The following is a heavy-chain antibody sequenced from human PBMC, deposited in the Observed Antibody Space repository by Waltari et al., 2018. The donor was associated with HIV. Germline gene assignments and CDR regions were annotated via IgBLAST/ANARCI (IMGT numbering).Heavy chain of an antibody. D-gene: IGHD3-3*01. CDR3: ARDASYFDFWSGGYYYYGLDV. V-gene: IGHV3-7*01. CDR1: GFTPSRLW. CDR2: IKEEGSEK. J-gene: IGHJ6*02. Sequence: EVQLVESGGDLVTPGEPLRLSCAASGFTPSRLWMNWVRQAPGKRLEWVANIKEEGSEKYYGDSVKGRFTISRDNVKNSLYLQMNSLRAEDTAVYYCARDASYFDFWSGGYYYYGLDVWGQGTTVTVSS.